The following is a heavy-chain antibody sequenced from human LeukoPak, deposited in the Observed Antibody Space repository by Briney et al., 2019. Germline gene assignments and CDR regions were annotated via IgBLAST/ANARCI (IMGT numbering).Heavy chain of an antibody. CDR2: IYYNGRT. V-gene: IGHV4-39*07. J-gene: IGHJ6*03. D-gene: IGHD3-10*01. CDR1: GGSISSYH. CDR3: ARVREFMVRGVIITRYYYYMDV. Sequence: PSETLSLTCTVSGGSISSYHWGWIRQPPGKGLEWIGSIYYNGRTSYNPSLKSRIAISIDTSKNQFSLKLSSVTAADTAVYYCARVREFMVRGVIITRYYYYMDVWGKGTTVTVSS.